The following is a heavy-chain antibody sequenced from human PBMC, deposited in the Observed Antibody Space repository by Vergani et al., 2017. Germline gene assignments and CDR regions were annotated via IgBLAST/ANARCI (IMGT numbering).Heavy chain of an antibody. CDR3: AGDYYYDSSGYYADY. J-gene: IGHJ4*02. V-gene: IGHV1-18*01. Sequence: QVQLVQSGAEVKKPGASVKVSCKASGYTFTSYGISWVRQAPGQGLEWMGWISAYNGNTNYAQKLQGRVTMTTDTSTSTAYMELRSLRSDDTAVYYCAGDYYYDSSGYYADYWGQGTLVTVSS. D-gene: IGHD3-22*01. CDR2: ISAYNGNT. CDR1: GYTFTSYG.